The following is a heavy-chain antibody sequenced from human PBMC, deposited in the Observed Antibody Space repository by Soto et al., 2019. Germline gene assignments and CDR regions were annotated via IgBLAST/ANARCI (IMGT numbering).Heavy chain of an antibody. J-gene: IGHJ3*02. V-gene: IGHV1-18*01. CDR1: GYTFTSYG. D-gene: IGHD6-13*01. CDR3: ARDIAAAGPDAFDI. CDR2: INAYNGNT. Sequence: ASVKVSCKASGYTFTSYGISWVRQAPGQGLEWMGRINAYNGNTNYAQKFQGRVTMTRDTSTSTVYMELSSLRSEDTAVYYCARDIAAAGPDAFDIWGQGTMVTVSS.